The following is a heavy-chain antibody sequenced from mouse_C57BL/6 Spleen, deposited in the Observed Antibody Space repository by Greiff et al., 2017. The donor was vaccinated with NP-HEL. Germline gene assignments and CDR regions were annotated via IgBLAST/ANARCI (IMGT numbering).Heavy chain of an antibody. CDR3: AREGDYDEGRAYAMDY. CDR1: GYSITSGYY. V-gene: IGHV3-6*01. D-gene: IGHD2-4*01. J-gene: IGHJ4*01. Sequence: EVKLVESGPGLVKPSQSLSLTCSVTGYSITSGYYWYWIRQFPGNKLEWMGYISYDGSNNYNPSLKNRISITRDTSKNQFVLKWKSVTTEDTATYYCAREGDYDEGRAYAMDYWGQGTSVTVSS. CDR2: ISYDGSN.